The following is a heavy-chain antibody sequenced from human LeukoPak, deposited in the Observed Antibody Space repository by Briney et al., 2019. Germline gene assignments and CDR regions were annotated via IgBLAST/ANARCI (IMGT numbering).Heavy chain of an antibody. CDR2: IEHDGSEK. D-gene: IGHD6-19*01. J-gene: IGHJ4*02. CDR3: AREEWLIRGYFDY. Sequence: GGSLRLSCAASGFTFSSYWMAWVRQAPGKGLEWVANIEHDGSEKYHVDSAEGRFTISGDNAKNSLYLQMNSLRAEDTAVYYCAREEWLIRGYFDYWGQGTLVTVSS. V-gene: IGHV3-7*01. CDR1: GFTFSSYW.